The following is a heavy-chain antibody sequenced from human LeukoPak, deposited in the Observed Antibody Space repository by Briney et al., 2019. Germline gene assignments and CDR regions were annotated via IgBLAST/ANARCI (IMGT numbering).Heavy chain of an antibody. Sequence: GGSLRLSCEASGFSFSSYWMSWVRQGPGKGLEWVANIKQDGSEEVYVDFVKGRFTISRGNAKNSLYLQMNSLRAEDTAVYYCAGDMRTLPLDFWSGYDSWGQGTLVTVSS. V-gene: IGHV3-7*01. CDR3: AGDMRTLPLDFWSGYDS. CDR2: IKQDGSEE. J-gene: IGHJ4*02. D-gene: IGHD3-3*01. CDR1: GFSFSSYW.